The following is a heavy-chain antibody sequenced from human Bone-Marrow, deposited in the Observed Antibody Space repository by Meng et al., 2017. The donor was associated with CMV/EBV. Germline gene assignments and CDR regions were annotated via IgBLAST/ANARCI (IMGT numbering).Heavy chain of an antibody. Sequence: GESLKISCAPSGFTFSNYWVSWVRQAPGKGLEWVANIKQDGSERHYVDSVKGRFTISRDNANNSLYLQMSSLRAEDTAVYYCARSREHSESYFRDFDYWVQGTLVTVSS. CDR2: IKQDGSER. CDR1: GFTFSNYW. CDR3: ARSREHSESYFRDFDY. V-gene: IGHV3-7*01. J-gene: IGHJ4*02. D-gene: IGHD3-10*01.